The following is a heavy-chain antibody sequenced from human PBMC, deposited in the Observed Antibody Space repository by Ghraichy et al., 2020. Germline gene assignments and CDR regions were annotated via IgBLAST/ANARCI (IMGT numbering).Heavy chain of an antibody. CDR1: GGSISNSYYY. J-gene: IGHJ2*01. Sequence: SETLSLTCTVSGGSISNSYYYWGWIRQPPGKGLEWIGNIFYSGTTYYNPSLRGRVAVSVDTSKNQFSLKLSSVTAADTAVYYCASLIAASDHWYFHLWGRAPLAPVSS. CDR2: IFYSGTT. D-gene: IGHD6-6*01. V-gene: IGHV4-39*07. CDR3: ASLIAASDHWYFHL.